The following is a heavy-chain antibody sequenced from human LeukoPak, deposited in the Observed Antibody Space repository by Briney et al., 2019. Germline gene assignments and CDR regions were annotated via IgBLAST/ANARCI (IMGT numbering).Heavy chain of an antibody. J-gene: IGHJ4*02. D-gene: IGHD6-13*01. CDR2: VYYNGST. CDR3: ARHSPDARQHLGEIDY. Sequence: SETLSLTCTVSGVSISDHSWSWIRQPPGGGLEWIGYVYYNGSTNNNPSLKSRVTISVDTSKNQFSLKVRSVTAADTAVYYCARHSPDARQHLGEIDYWGQGTLVTVSS. CDR1: GVSISDHS. V-gene: IGHV4-59*08.